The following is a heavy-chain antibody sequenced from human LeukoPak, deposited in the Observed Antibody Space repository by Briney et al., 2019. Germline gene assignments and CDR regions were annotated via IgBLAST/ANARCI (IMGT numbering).Heavy chain of an antibody. J-gene: IGHJ4*02. V-gene: IGHV4-39*01. D-gene: IGHD5-18*01. CDR2: IYYSGST. CDR1: GGSISSISYY. Sequence: PSETLSLTCTVSGGSISSISYYWGWIRQPPGKGLEWIGSIYYSGSTYYNPSLKSRVTISVDTSKNQFSLKLSSVTAADTAVYYCARHVENSYGSYYFDYWGQGTLVTVSS. CDR3: ARHVENSYGSYYFDY.